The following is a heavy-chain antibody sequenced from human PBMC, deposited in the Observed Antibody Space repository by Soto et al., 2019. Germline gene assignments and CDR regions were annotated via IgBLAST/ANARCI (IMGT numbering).Heavy chain of an antibody. CDR3: AKGPAIVVVVDWDVDY. CDR1: GFTFSSYA. D-gene: IGHD2-15*01. CDR2: ISGSGGST. V-gene: IGHV3-23*01. Sequence: PGGSLRFSCAASGFTFSSYAMSWVRQAPGKGLEWVSAISGSGGSTYYADSVKGRFTISRDNSKNTLYLQMNSLRAEDTAVYYCAKGPAIVVVVDWDVDYWGQGTLVTVSS. J-gene: IGHJ4*02.